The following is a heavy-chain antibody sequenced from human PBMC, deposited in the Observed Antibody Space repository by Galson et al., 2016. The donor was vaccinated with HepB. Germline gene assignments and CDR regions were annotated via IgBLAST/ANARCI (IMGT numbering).Heavy chain of an antibody. CDR2: IYPGDSDT. J-gene: IGHJ6*02. CDR1: GYIFTSYW. D-gene: IGHD3-10*01. V-gene: IGHV5-51*01. Sequence: QSGAEVKKPGESLKISCKGSGYIFTSYWIGWVRQMPGKGLEWMGIIYPGDSDTRYRPSFQGQVTISADKSITTAYLQWSSLKASETAMYYCAGRNPNRSGGHGLDVWGHGTTVIVSS. CDR3: AGRNPNRSGGHGLDV.